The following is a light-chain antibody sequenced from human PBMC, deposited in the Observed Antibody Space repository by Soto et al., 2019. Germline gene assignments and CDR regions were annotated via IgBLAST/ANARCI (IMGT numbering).Light chain of an antibody. CDR3: LKKYNTLMNT. J-gene: IGKJ2*01. V-gene: IGKV1-39*01. Sequence: DIQMTQSPSSLSASVGDRVTITCRASQSISTYLNWYQLKPGKAPDLLIYAASSLQSGVPSRFSGSGSGTDFPLTISNLQPEDSATYYILKKYNTLMNTFGEWTKLEV. CDR2: AAS. CDR1: QSISTY.